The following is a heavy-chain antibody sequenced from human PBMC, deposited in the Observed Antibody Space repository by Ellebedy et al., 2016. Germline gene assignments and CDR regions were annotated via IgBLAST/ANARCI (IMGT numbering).Heavy chain of an antibody. D-gene: IGHD4/OR15-4a*01. J-gene: IGHJ4*02. Sequence: ASVKVSCKASGYTFTSYAMHWVRQAPGQRLEWMGWINAGNGNTKYSQKFQGRVTITRDTSASTAFMELSSLRSEDTAVYYCARGMELYGGHTWYDYWGQGTLVTVSS. CDR3: ARGMELYGGHTWYDY. CDR1: GYTFTSYA. CDR2: INAGNGNT. V-gene: IGHV1-3*01.